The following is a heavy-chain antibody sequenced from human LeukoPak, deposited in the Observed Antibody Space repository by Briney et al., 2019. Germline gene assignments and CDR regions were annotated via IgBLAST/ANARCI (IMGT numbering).Heavy chain of an antibody. CDR1: GFTFSTNA. V-gene: IGHV3-30*04. J-gene: IGHJ4*02. CDR2: ISYDVRKK. CDR3: ARETLSSGWYPPVY. D-gene: IGHD6-19*01. Sequence: GGSLRPSCAAPGFTFSTNALPWVRQAPGKGLEWVAVISYDVRKKFYADSVRGRFTISIDNSNNTVYLQMTSLREEDAAVYYCARETLSSGWYPPVYWGQGTLVTVSS.